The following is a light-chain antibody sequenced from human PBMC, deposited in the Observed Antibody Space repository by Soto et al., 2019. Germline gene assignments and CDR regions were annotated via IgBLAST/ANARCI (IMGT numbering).Light chain of an antibody. Sequence: IQLTQSPPTLSASVGDRVTITCRASQTISTWMAWYQQKPGKAPKLLVYDASTLQSGVASRFSGSGSGTEFTLIISGLQPDDSATYYCQQYTNTNNPWMFGQGTKV. V-gene: IGKV1-5*01. J-gene: IGKJ1*01. CDR2: DAS. CDR1: QTISTW. CDR3: QQYTNTNNPWM.